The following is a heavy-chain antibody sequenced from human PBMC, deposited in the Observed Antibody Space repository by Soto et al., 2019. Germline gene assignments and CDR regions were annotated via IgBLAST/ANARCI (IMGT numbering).Heavy chain of an antibody. CDR1: GFTFSSYA. CDR2: ISSNGGST. Sequence: HPGGSLRLSCSASGFTFSSYAMHWVRQAPGKGLEYVSAISSNGGSTYYADSVKGRFTISRDNSKNTLYLQMSSLRAEDTAVYYCVKSRDYYDSTFLNWGQGTLVTVSS. CDR3: VKSRDYYDSTFLN. D-gene: IGHD3-22*01. J-gene: IGHJ4*02. V-gene: IGHV3-64D*06.